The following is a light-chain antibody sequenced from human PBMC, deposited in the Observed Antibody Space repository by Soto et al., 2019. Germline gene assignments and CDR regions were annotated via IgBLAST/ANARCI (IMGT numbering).Light chain of an antibody. CDR3: SSYTSSSTYV. CDR1: RSVVGGYNY. V-gene: IGLV2-14*01. J-gene: IGLJ1*01. Sequence: QSVLTQPASVSGSPGQSITISCTGTRSVVGGYNYVSWYQQHPGKAPKLMIYDVSNRPSGVSNRFSGSKSGNTASLTISGLQAEDEADYYCSSYTSSSTYVFGTGTKVTVL. CDR2: DVS.